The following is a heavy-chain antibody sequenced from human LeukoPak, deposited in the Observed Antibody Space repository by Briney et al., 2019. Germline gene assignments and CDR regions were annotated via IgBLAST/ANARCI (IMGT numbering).Heavy chain of an antibody. J-gene: IGHJ4*02. CDR2: TGFRSGT. D-gene: IGHD6-13*01. CDR1: GFAFSNYA. Sequence: GGSLRLSCAASGFAFSNYAMNWVRQAPGKGLEWVSATGFRSGTQYADSVKGRFTISRDDSKHTLYLQMNSLRAEDTAVYYCARDIPSIAAAGTEDYWGQGTLVTVSS. V-gene: IGHV3-23*01. CDR3: ARDIPSIAAAGTEDY.